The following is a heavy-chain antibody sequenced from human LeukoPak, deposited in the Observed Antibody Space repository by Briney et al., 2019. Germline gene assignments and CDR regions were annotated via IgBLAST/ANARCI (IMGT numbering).Heavy chain of an antibody. CDR1: GASITTTLYY. J-gene: IGHJ3*02. D-gene: IGHD5-24*01. CDR3: ARAGRDGYSPASDSFDI. Sequence: LETLSLTCTVSGASITTTLYYWVWARQSPGKGLEWIGSFYYGGITYYHPSLKSRVTVSVDTSRSQFSLKLISVTAADTAVYYCARAGRDGYSPASDSFDIWGQGKTVTVSS. V-gene: IGHV4-39*07. CDR2: FYYGGIT.